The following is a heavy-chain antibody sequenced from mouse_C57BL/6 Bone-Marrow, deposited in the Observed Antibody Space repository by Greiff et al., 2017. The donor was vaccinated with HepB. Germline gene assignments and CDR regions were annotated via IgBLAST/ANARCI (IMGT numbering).Heavy chain of an antibody. V-gene: IGHV5-17*01. CDR1: GFTFSDYG. Sequence: EVKLMESGGGLVKPGGSLKLSCAASGFTFSDYGMHWVRQAPEKGLEWVAYISSGSSTIYYADTVKGRFTISRDNAKNTLFLQMTSLRSEDTAMYYCARGGGNPYYYAMDYWGQGTSVTVSS. J-gene: IGHJ4*01. CDR2: ISSGSSTI. CDR3: ARGGGNPYYYAMDY. D-gene: IGHD2-1*01.